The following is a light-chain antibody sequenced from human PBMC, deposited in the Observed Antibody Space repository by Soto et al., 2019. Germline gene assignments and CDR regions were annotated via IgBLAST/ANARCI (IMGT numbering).Light chain of an antibody. CDR2: EVS. Sequence: QSALTQPASVSGSPGQSITISCTGTSSDVGGYNYVSWYQQHPGKAPKLMIYEVSNRPSGVSNRFSGSKSDNTASLTISGLQAEDEADYFCCSYTSRITYVFGSGTKVTVL. J-gene: IGLJ1*01. V-gene: IGLV2-14*01. CDR3: CSYTSRITYV. CDR1: SSDVGGYNY.